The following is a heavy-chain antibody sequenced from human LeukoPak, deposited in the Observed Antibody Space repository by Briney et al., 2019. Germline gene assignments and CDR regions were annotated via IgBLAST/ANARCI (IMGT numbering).Heavy chain of an antibody. D-gene: IGHD3-3*01. CDR1: GFTFSNYG. J-gene: IGHJ6*03. CDR2: IRYDGSNK. V-gene: IGHV3-30*02. CDR3: AATLRFLEWYMDV. Sequence: GRSLRLSCAASGFTFSNYGMHWVRQAPGKGLEWVAFIRYDGSNKDYADSVKGRFTISRDNSKNTLYLQMNSLRAEDTAVYYCAATLRFLEWYMDVWGKGTTVTVSS.